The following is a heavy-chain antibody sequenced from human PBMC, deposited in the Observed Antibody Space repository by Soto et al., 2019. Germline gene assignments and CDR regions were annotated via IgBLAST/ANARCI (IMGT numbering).Heavy chain of an antibody. D-gene: IGHD3-22*01. CDR3: ARDRPMIVAGADY. CDR1: GFTFSSYA. J-gene: IGHJ4*02. Sequence: QVQLVESGGGVVQPGRSLRLSCAASGFTFSSYAMHWVRQAPGKGLEWVAVISYDGSNKYYADSVKGRFTISRDNSKNTLYLQMNSLRAEDTAVYYCARDRPMIVAGADYWGQGTLVTVSS. V-gene: IGHV3-30-3*01. CDR2: ISYDGSNK.